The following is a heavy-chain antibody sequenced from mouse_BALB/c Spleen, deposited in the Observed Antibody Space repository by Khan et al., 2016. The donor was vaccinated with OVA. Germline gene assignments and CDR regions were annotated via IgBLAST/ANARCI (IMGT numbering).Heavy chain of an antibody. V-gene: IGHV1S132*01. CDR1: GYTFTSYW. CDR2: IYPGTDNT. J-gene: IGHJ2*01. Sequence: QVQLQQSGAELVRPGASVKLSCKTSGYTFTSYWIHWVKQRSGQGLEWIARIYPGTDNTYYNEKFKDKATLTADKSSSTAYMQLSSLKSEDSDVXFCAREEALYHFNHWGQGTTLTVSS. CDR3: AREEALYHFNH.